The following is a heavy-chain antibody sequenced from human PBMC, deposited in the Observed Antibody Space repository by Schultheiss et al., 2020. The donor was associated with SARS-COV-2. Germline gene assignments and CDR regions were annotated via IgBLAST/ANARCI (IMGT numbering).Heavy chain of an antibody. Sequence: GGSLRLSCAASGFTFSSYGMHWVRQAPGKGLEWVAVIWYDGSNKYYADSVKGRFTISRDNSKNTLYLQMNSLRAEDTAVYYCARVADITIFGVVIPRPDAFDIWGQGTMVTVSS. V-gene: IGHV3-33*01. D-gene: IGHD3-3*01. CDR1: GFTFSSYG. CDR2: IWYDGSNK. CDR3: ARVADITIFGVVIPRPDAFDI. J-gene: IGHJ3*02.